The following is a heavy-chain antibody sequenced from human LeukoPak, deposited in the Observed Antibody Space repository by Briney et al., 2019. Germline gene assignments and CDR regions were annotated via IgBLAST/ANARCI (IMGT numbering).Heavy chain of an antibody. CDR1: GFTFSSYW. Sequence: PGGSLRLSCAASGFTFSSYWMSWVRQAPGKGLEWVANIKQDGREKYYVDSVKGRFTISKDNAKNSLYLQMNSLRAEDTAVYYCASQIAVGTDYWGQGTLVTVSS. V-gene: IGHV3-7*01. D-gene: IGHD6-19*01. CDR3: ASQIAVGTDY. J-gene: IGHJ4*02. CDR2: IKQDGREK.